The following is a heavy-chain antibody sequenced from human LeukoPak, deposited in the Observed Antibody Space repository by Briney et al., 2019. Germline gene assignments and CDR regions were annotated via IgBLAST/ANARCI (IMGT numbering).Heavy chain of an antibody. V-gene: IGHV3-48*04. CDR2: ISSSGSTI. Sequence: PGGSLRLSCAASGFTFSSYSMNWVRQAPGKGLEWVSYISSSGSTIYYADSVKGRFTISRDNAKNSLYLQMNSLRAEDTAVYYCARDFGWTMMYGFHIWGQGTMVTVSS. CDR1: GFTFSSYS. J-gene: IGHJ3*02. D-gene: IGHD3-22*01. CDR3: ARDFGWTMMYGFHI.